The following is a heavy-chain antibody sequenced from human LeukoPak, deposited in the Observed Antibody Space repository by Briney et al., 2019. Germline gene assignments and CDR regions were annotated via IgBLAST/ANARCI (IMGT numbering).Heavy chain of an antibody. V-gene: IGHV3-21*01. Sequence: PGGSLRLSCAASGFTFSSYSMNWVRQAPGKGLEWVSSISSSSSYIYYADSVKGRFTISRDNAKNSLYLQMNSLRAEDTAVYYCARDNADYYDSSGYWRWGQGTLVTVSS. J-gene: IGHJ4*02. CDR1: GFTFSSYS. CDR3: ARDNADYYDSSGYWR. D-gene: IGHD3-22*01. CDR2: ISSSSSYI.